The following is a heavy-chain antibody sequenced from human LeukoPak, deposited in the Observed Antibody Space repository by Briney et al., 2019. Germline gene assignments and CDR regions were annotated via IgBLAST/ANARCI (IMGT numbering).Heavy chain of an antibody. V-gene: IGHV3-33*06. Sequence: PGGSLRLSCAASGFTFSSYGMRWVRQAPGKGLGWVAVIWYDVNNKYYADSVKGRFTISRDNSKNTLYLQMNSLRAEDTAVYYCAKDDYGGNSGMDYWGQGTLVTVSS. CDR3: AKDDYGGNSGMDY. CDR2: IWYDVNNK. D-gene: IGHD4-23*01. J-gene: IGHJ4*02. CDR1: GFTFSSYG.